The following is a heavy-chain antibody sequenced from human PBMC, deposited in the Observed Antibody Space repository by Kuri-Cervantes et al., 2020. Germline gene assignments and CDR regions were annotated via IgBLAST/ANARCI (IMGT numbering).Heavy chain of an antibody. V-gene: IGHV1-8*01. CDR3: ARKVGKPYYYYGMDV. Sequence: ASVKVSCKASGYTFTSYDINWVRQATGQGLEWMGWMNPNSGNTGYAQKFQGRVTMTRDTSISTAYMERSRLRSDDTAVYYCARKVGKPYYYYGMDVWGQGTTVTVSS. CDR1: GYTFTSYD. CDR2: MNPNSGNT. J-gene: IGHJ6*02. D-gene: IGHD1-26*01.